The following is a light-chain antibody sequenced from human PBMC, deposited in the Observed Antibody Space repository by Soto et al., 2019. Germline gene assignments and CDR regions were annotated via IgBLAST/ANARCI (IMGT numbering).Light chain of an antibody. CDR2: DAS. Sequence: EVVMTQSPATLSLSPGERATLSCRASQSTSSNLAWYQHKPGQAPRLLIHDASNRATGVPARFSGSGSGTDFTLTISSLESEDFAVYYCQQYNNWPQTFGQGTKVEIK. CDR3: QQYNNWPQT. V-gene: IGKV3-15*01. J-gene: IGKJ1*01. CDR1: QSTSSN.